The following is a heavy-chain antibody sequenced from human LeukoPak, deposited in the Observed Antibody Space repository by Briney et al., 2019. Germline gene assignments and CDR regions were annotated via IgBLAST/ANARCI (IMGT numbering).Heavy chain of an antibody. V-gene: IGHV1-69*13. CDR3: ARDPPQGLLWFGESENWFDP. D-gene: IGHD3-10*01. J-gene: IGHJ5*02. CDR1: GSTFSSYA. CDR2: IFPIFGTA. Sequence: ASVKVSCKASGSTFSSYAISWVRQAPGQGLEWGGGIFPIFGTANYAQKFQGRVTITADESTSTAYMELRSLRSEDTAVYYCARDPPQGLLWFGESENWFDPWGQGTLVTVSS.